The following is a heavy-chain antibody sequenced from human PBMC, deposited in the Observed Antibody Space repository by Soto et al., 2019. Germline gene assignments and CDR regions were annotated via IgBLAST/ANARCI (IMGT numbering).Heavy chain of an antibody. CDR1: GDSVSSNSAA. CDR2: TYYRSKWYN. D-gene: IGHD2-2*01. CDR3: ARGAFRGVVVADAFDI. V-gene: IGHV6-1*01. J-gene: IGHJ3*02. Sequence: SQTLSPTCAISGDSVSSNSAAWNWIRQSPSRGLEWLGRTYYRSKWYNDYAVSVKSRITINPDTSKNQFSLQLNSVTPEDTAVYYCARGAFRGVVVADAFDIWGQGTMVTVSS.